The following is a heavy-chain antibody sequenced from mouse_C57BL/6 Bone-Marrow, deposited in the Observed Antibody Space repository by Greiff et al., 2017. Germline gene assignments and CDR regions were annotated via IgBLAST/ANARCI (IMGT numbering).Heavy chain of an antibody. D-gene: IGHD2-4*01. CDR2: ISSGSSTI. J-gene: IGHJ3*01. Sequence: DVQLVESGGGLVKPGGSLKLSCAASGFTFSDYGMHWVRQAPEKGLEWVAYISSGSSTIYYADTVKGRFTISRDNAKNTLFLQMTSLRSEDTAMYYCARDDYDPFAYWGQGTLVTVSA. CDR3: ARDDYDPFAY. CDR1: GFTFSDYG. V-gene: IGHV5-17*01.